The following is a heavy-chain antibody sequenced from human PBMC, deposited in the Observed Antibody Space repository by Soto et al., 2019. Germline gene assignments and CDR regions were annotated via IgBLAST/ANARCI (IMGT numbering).Heavy chain of an antibody. Sequence: QVQLVESGGGVVQPGRSLRLSCAASGFTFTPYGMHWVRQVPGQGPEWVAVISYDGTIKHYADSVKGRFTISRDNSNNTLYLEMHSLRTEDTALYYWAKDRACQAGRYFYGMDVWGKGTTVTVSS. CDR1: GFTFTPYG. J-gene: IGHJ6*04. V-gene: IGHV3-30*18. CDR3: AKDRACQAGRYFYGMDV. D-gene: IGHD3-10*01. CDR2: ISYDGTIK.